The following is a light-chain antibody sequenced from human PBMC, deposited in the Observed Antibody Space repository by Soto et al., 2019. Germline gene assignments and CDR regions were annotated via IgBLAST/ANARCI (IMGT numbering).Light chain of an antibody. J-gene: IGLJ3*02. Sequence: QSVLTQPASVSGSPGQSITISCTGTSSDIGGYKYVSWYQQHPGKAPKLMIYEVSNRPSGVSNRFSGSKSGNTASLTISGLQAEDEADYYCSSYTSRISWVFGGGTKLTVL. CDR3: SSYTSRISWV. CDR2: EVS. CDR1: SSDIGGYKY. V-gene: IGLV2-14*01.